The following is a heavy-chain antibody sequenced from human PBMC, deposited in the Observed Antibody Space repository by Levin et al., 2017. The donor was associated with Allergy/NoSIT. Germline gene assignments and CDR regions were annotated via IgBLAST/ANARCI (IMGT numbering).Heavy chain of an antibody. Sequence: GGSLRLSCVASGFTFSSQTMSWVRQTPAKGLEWVSYIDITSTIIYYADSVKGRFTISRDNAKSSLYLQMSSLRAEDTAVYYCARNLPAADYWGQGTLVTVSS. J-gene: IGHJ4*02. CDR2: IDITSTII. CDR3: ARNLPAADY. V-gene: IGHV3-48*01. D-gene: IGHD2-2*01. CDR1: GFTFSSQT.